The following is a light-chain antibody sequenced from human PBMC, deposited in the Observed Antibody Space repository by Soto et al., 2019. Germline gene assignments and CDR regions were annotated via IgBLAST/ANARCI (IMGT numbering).Light chain of an antibody. J-gene: IGKJ2*01. Sequence: DIQMTQSPSTLSASVGDRVTITCRASQSISSWLAWYQQKPGKAPKLLIYKASSLESGVQSRFSGSGSGSEFTLTISSLQPDDFATYYCQQYNSYPYTFGQGTKLVIK. CDR3: QQYNSYPYT. CDR1: QSISSW. CDR2: KAS. V-gene: IGKV1-5*03.